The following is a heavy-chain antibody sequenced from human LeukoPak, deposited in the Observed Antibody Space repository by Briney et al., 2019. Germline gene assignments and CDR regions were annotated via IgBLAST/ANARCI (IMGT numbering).Heavy chain of an antibody. D-gene: IGHD1-1*01. Sequence: GGALRLSCAASGFTFSSYGMHWVRQAPGKGLEWVAVISYDGSNKYYADSVKGRFTISRDNSKNTLYLQMNSLRAEDTAVYYCEKDPNVDYWGQGTLVTVSS. J-gene: IGHJ4*02. CDR2: ISYDGSNK. CDR1: GFTFSSYG. CDR3: EKDPNVDY. V-gene: IGHV3-30*18.